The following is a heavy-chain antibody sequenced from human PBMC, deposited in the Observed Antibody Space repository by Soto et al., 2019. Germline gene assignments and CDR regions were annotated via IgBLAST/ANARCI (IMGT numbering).Heavy chain of an antibody. Sequence: SETLSLTCTVSGGSISSYYWSWIRQPPGKGLEWIGYIYYSGSTNYNPSLKSRVTISVDTSKNQFSLKLSSVTAADTAVYYCARDNSSITIFGVVPNGMDVWGQGTTVTVSS. J-gene: IGHJ6*02. CDR1: GGSISSYY. D-gene: IGHD3-3*01. CDR3: ARDNSSITIFGVVPNGMDV. V-gene: IGHV4-59*01. CDR2: IYYSGST.